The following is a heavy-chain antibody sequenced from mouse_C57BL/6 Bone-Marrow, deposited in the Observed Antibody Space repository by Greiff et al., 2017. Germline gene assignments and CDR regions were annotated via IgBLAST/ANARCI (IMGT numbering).Heavy chain of an antibody. CDR1: GYTFTSYG. CDR3: ARWDGYLTWFAY. Sequence: VKLLESGAELARPGASVKLSCKASGYTFTSYGISWVKQRTGQGLEWIGEIYPRSGNTYYNEQFKGKATLTADKSSSTAYMELRSLTSEDSAVYFCARWDGYLTWFAYWGQGTLVTVSA. D-gene: IGHD2-3*01. CDR2: IYPRSGNT. J-gene: IGHJ3*01. V-gene: IGHV1-81*01.